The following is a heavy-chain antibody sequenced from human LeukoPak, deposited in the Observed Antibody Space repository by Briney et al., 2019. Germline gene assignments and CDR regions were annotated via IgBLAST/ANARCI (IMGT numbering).Heavy chain of an antibody. CDR3: AKSGGTTGTTGAVFFDY. Sequence: GVTLRLSCAASGFTFDDYAMHWVRQAPGKGLEWVSGISWNSGSIGYADSVKGRFTISRDNAKNSLYLQMNSLRAEDTALYYCAKSGGTTGTTGAVFFDYWGQGTLVTVSS. J-gene: IGHJ4*02. D-gene: IGHD1-1*01. V-gene: IGHV3-9*01. CDR2: ISWNSGSI. CDR1: GFTFDDYA.